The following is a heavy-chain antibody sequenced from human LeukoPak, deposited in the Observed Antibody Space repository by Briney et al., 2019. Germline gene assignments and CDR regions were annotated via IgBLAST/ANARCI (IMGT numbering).Heavy chain of an antibody. Sequence: SETLSLTCTVSGGSISSYYWNWIRQPAGKELEWIGRIYTSDSTNYNPSLKSRVTMSLDTSKNQFSLKLSSVTAADTAVYYCARGLIWSGYQFDYWGQGTLVTVSS. CDR1: GGSISSYY. V-gene: IGHV4-4*07. J-gene: IGHJ4*02. D-gene: IGHD3-3*01. CDR2: IYTSDST. CDR3: ARGLIWSGYQFDY.